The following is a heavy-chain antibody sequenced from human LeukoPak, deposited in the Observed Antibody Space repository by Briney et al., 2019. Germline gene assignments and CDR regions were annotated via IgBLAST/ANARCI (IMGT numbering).Heavy chain of an antibody. CDR1: GFTFSNYA. CDR3: AKDIGRDSGFFDS. CDR2: ISDSGGST. Sequence: GGSLRLSCVASGFTFSNYAMNWVRQVPGKGPEWVSRISDSGGSTYYADSVKGRFTISRDNSKNTVYLQMTGLRAEDTAIYYCAKDIGRDSGFFDSWGQGAPIIVSS. V-gene: IGHV3-23*01. J-gene: IGHJ4*02.